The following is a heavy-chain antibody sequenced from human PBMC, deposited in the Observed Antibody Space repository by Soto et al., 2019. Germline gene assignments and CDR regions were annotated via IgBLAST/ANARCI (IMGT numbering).Heavy chain of an antibody. Sequence: ASVKVSWKAAGYTFTSYGISWVRQAPGQGLEWMGWISAYNGNTNYAQKLQGRVTMTTDTSTSTAYMELRSLRSDDTAVYYCARDGIVLIGYATRYGMDVWGQGTTVTVSS. CDR1: GYTFTSYG. V-gene: IGHV1-18*04. D-gene: IGHD2-8*01. CDR2: ISAYNGNT. CDR3: ARDGIVLIGYATRYGMDV. J-gene: IGHJ6*02.